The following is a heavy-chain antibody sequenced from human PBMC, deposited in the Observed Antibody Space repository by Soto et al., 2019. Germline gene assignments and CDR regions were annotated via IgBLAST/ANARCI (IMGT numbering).Heavy chain of an antibody. CDR2: INPNGGST. Sequence: QVQLVQSGAEVKKPGASVKVSCKASGYTFSSYYIHWVRQAPGQGLEWIGIINPNGGSTNYAQKFQGRVTITADESTSTAYMELSSLRSEDTAVYYCARGAAAATKPHFDYWGQGTLVTVSS. V-gene: IGHV1-46*01. CDR1: GYTFSSYY. CDR3: ARGAAAATKPHFDY. J-gene: IGHJ4*02. D-gene: IGHD6-13*01.